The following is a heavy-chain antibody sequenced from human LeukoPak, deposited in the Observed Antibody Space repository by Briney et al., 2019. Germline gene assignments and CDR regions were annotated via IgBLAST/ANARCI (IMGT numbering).Heavy chain of an antibody. J-gene: IGHJ4*02. Sequence: PGESLKISCKGSGYSFTSYWIGWVRQMPGKGLERMGIIYPGDSDTRYSPSFQGQVTISADKSISTAYLQWSSLKASDTAMYYCARIGFYYDSSGYLPFDYWGQGTLVTVSS. CDR3: ARIGFYYDSSGYLPFDY. D-gene: IGHD3-22*01. CDR2: IYPGDSDT. V-gene: IGHV5-51*01. CDR1: GYSFTSYW.